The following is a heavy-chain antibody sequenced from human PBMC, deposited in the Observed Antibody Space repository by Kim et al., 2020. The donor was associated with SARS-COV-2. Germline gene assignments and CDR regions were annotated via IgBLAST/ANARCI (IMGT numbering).Heavy chain of an antibody. CDR3: ARGVVPGASGRLDP. CDR2: IKGDGSDT. V-gene: IGHV3-7*03. Sequence: GGSLRLSCVASGFSLSGYWINWVRQAPGKGLEWVANIKGDGSDTNYVDSVKGRFTISRDNAKNALYLQMNSLRVDDTGVYYCARGVVPGASGRLDPWGQGTLVTVSS. J-gene: IGHJ5*02. D-gene: IGHD2-2*01. CDR1: GFSLSGYW.